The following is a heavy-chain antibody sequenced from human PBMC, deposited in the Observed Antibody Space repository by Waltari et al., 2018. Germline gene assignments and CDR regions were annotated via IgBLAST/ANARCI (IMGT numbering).Heavy chain of an antibody. V-gene: IGHV3-74*01. CDR2: CSGSGSTI. CDR3: ARGADL. Sequence: EVQLVESGGGLVQPGGSLRLSCAASGFTLSGTWLHWVRQVPGKGLGRVFRCSGSGSTIHYGAPVKSRFTLSRGTAKNTLNLQMNGLRAEDTAVYCCARGADLRGQGNLVTVSS. CDR1: GFTLSGTW. D-gene: IGHD3-3*01. J-gene: IGHJ4*01.